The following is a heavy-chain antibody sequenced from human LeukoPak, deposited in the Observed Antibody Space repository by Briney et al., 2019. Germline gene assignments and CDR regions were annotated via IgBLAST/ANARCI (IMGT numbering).Heavy chain of an antibody. D-gene: IGHD3-3*01. CDR2: INPNSGGT. CDR1: GYTFTSYH. V-gene: IGHV1-2*02. J-gene: IGHJ5*02. CDR3: ARVKHLEWLLLAFDP. Sequence: ASVKVSCKASGYTFTSYHMHWVRQAPGQGLEWMGWINPNSGGTNYAQKFQGRVTMTRDTSISTAYMELSRLRSDDTAVYYCARVKHLEWLLLAFDPWGQGTLVTVSS.